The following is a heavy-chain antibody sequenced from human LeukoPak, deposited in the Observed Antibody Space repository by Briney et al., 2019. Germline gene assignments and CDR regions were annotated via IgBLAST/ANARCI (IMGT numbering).Heavy chain of an antibody. V-gene: IGHV3-30*18. CDR1: GFTFSSYG. CDR2: ISYDVGKK. J-gene: IGHJ6*04. D-gene: IGHD3-10*02. CDR3: AELGIAMIGGV. Sequence: GGSLRLSCAASGFTFSSYGMHWVRQAPGKGLEWVAVISYDVGKKYYADSVKGRFTISRDNSKNTLYLQMNSLRAEDTAVYYCAELGIAMIGGVWGKGTTVTISS.